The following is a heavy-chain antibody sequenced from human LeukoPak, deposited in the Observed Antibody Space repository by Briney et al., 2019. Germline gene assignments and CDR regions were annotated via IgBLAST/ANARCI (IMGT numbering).Heavy chain of an antibody. V-gene: IGHV4-39*07. Sequence: SETLSLTCTVAGGSISSSTYYWGWIRQPPGKGLEWIGSLYYSGSTYNNPSLKSRVTISIDTSKNQFSLKLSSVTAADTAVYYCARDAPSMGFDYWGQGTLVTVSS. D-gene: IGHD1-26*01. CDR3: ARDAPSMGFDY. CDR2: LYYSGST. CDR1: GGSISSSTYY. J-gene: IGHJ4*02.